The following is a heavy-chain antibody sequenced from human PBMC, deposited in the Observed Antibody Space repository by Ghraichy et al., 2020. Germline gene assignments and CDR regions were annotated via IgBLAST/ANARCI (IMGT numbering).Heavy chain of an antibody. CDR1: DGSISSYY. J-gene: IGHJ6*02. V-gene: IGHV4-59*01. Sequence: SETLSLTCTVSDGSISSYYWSWIRQPPGKGLEWIGYIYYSGSTNYNPSLKSRVTISVDTSKNQFSLKLSSVTAADTAVYYCAREGSGYDILTGYRKPYYYYYGMDVWGQGTTVTVSS. CDR2: IYYSGST. D-gene: IGHD3-9*01. CDR3: AREGSGYDILTGYRKPYYYYYGMDV.